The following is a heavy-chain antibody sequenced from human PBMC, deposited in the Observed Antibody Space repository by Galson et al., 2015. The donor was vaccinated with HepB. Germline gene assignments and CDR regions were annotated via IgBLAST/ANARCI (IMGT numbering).Heavy chain of an antibody. V-gene: IGHV3-64D*06. J-gene: IGHJ6*02. CDR1: GFTFSSYA. CDR2: ISSNGGST. D-gene: IGHD6-13*01. Sequence: SLRLSCAASGFTFSSYAMHWVRQAPGKGLEYVSAISSNGGSTYYADSVKGRFTISRDNSKNTLYLQMSSLRAEDTAVYYCVKDRVAAAAFDSYYYYYYGMDVWGQGTTVTVSS. CDR3: VKDRVAAAAFDSYYYYYYGMDV.